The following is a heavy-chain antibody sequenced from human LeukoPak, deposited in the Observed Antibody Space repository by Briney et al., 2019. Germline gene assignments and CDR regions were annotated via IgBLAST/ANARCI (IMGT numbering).Heavy chain of an antibody. D-gene: IGHD3-10*01. Sequence: GRSLRLSCAASGFTFSSYAMHWVRQAPGKGLEWVAVISYDGSNKYYADSVKGRFTISRDNAKNSLYLQMNSLRAEDTALYYCAKDGSGSYYRLFDYWGQGTLVTVSS. CDR3: AKDGSGSYYRLFDY. CDR2: ISYDGSNK. V-gene: IGHV3-30*04. J-gene: IGHJ4*02. CDR1: GFTFSSYA.